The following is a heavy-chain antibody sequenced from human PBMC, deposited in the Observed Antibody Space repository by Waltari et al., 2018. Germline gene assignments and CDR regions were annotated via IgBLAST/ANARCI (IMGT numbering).Heavy chain of an antibody. V-gene: IGHV4-38-2*01. J-gene: IGHJ4*02. Sequence: QVQLQESGPGLVKPSETLSLTCAVSGYSISSGYYWGWIRQPPGKGLEWIGSIYHSGRTYYTPSLKSRVTISVDTSKNQFSLELSSVTAADTAVYYCASRLGYCSGGSCSLIDYWGQGTLVTVSS. CDR2: IYHSGRT. CDR1: GYSISSGYY. D-gene: IGHD2-15*01. CDR3: ASRLGYCSGGSCSLIDY.